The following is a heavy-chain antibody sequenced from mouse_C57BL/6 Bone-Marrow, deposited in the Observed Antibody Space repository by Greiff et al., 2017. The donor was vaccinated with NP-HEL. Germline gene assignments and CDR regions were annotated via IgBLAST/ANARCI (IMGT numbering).Heavy chain of an antibody. CDR2: INPSSGYT. CDR3: ARGEIYYGYDGYYAMDY. J-gene: IGHJ4*01. V-gene: IGHV1-4*01. CDR1: GYTFTSYT. D-gene: IGHD2-2*01. Sequence: LVESGAELARPGASVKMSCKASGYTFTSYTMHWVKQRPGQGLEWIGYINPSSGYTKYNQKFKDKATLTADKSASTAYMQLSSLTSEDSAVYYCARGEIYYGYDGYYAMDYWGQGTSVTVSS.